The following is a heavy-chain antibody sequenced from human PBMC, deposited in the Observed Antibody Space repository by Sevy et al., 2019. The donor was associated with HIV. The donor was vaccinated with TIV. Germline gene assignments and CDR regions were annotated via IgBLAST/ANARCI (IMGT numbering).Heavy chain of an antibody. CDR2: INSDGSST. CDR1: GFTFSSYW. Sequence: GGSLRLSCAASGFTFSSYWMHWVRQAPGKGLVWVSRINSDGSSTSYADSVKGRFTISRDNAKNTLYLQMNSLRAEDTAVYYCARDLLRRGGRPWFDPWGQGTLVTVSS. CDR3: ARDLLRRGGRPWFDP. J-gene: IGHJ5*02. D-gene: IGHD3-16*01. V-gene: IGHV3-74*01.